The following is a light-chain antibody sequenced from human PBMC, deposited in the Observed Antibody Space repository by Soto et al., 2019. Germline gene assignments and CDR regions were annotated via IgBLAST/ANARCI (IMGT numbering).Light chain of an antibody. J-gene: IGLJ1*01. V-gene: IGLV1-40*01. CDR2: GNS. CDR3: QSYDSSLSGYV. CDR1: NSKIGNNY. Sequence: QSVLTQPPSVSAAPGQKVTISCSGSNSKIGNNYVSWFQQLPGTAPKLLIYGNSNRPSGVPDRFSGSKSGTSASLAITGLQAEDEADYYCQSYDSSLSGYVFGTGTKLTVL.